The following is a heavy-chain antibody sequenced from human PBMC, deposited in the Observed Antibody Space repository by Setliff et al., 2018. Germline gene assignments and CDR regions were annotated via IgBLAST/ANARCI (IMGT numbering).Heavy chain of an antibody. D-gene: IGHD5-12*01. CDR1: GYTFTSYG. Sequence: SVKVSCKASGYTFTSYGFSWVRQAPGQGLEWMGGIIPIFGTANYAQKFQGRVTITTDESASTAYMELSSLRSEDTAVYYCARDPTLYSAFPGYGMDVWGQGTTVTVSS. CDR2: IIPIFGTA. V-gene: IGHV1-69*05. J-gene: IGHJ6*02. CDR3: ARDPTLYSAFPGYGMDV.